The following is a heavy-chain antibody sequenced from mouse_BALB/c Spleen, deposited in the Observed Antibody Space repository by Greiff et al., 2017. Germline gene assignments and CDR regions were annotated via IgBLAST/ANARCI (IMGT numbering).Heavy chain of an antibody. D-gene: IGHD2-1*01. CDR3: ARVGNYNAMDY. CDR1: GFSLTGYG. V-gene: IGHV2-6-7*01. Sequence: QVQLKESGPGLVAPSQSLSITCTVSGFSLTGYGVNWVRQPPGKGLEWLGMIWGDGSTDYNSALISRLSISKDNSKSQVFLKMNSLQTDDTARYYCARVGNYNAMDYWGQGTSVTVSS. J-gene: IGHJ4*01. CDR2: IWGDGST.